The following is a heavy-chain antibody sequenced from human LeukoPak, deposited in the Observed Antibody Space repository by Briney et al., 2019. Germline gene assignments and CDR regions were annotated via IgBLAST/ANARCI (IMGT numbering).Heavy chain of an antibody. J-gene: IGHJ5*02. CDR1: GFTFNDYY. V-gene: IGHV3-11*01. Sequence: GGSLRLSCAASGFTFNDYYMSWIRQTPGKGLEWLSYINIGGTNTHYADSVKGRFTISRDNAKKSLYLEMNNLRAEDTAVYYCATDGAGFDTWGQGVLVTVSS. CDR2: INIGGTNT. CDR3: ATDGAGFDT.